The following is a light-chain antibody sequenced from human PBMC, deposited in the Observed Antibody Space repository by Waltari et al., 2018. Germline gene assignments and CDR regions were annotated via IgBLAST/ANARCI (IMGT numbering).Light chain of an antibody. CDR3: MQSLQSLWT. CDR2: LGS. Sequence: DIVVTQSPLSLPVTPGEPASISCRSSQSLLHRNGNNYLAWYLQKPGQSPQLLIYLGSNRASGVPDRFSGSGSGTDFTLRISRVEAEDGGVYYCMQSLQSLWTFGPGTKVEIK. V-gene: IGKV2-28*01. J-gene: IGKJ1*01. CDR1: QSLLHRNGNNY.